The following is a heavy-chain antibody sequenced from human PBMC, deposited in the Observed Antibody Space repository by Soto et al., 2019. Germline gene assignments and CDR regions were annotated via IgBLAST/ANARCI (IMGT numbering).Heavy chain of an antibody. CDR2: INHSGST. Sequence: SETLSLTCAVYGGSFSGYYWSWIRQPPGKGLEWIGEINHSGSTNYNPSLKSRVTISVDTSKNQFSLKLSSVTAADTAVYYCARGGGYCSGGSCLDAFDIWGQGTMVTVSS. D-gene: IGHD2-15*01. J-gene: IGHJ3*02. CDR1: GGSFSGYY. CDR3: ARGGGYCSGGSCLDAFDI. V-gene: IGHV4-34*01.